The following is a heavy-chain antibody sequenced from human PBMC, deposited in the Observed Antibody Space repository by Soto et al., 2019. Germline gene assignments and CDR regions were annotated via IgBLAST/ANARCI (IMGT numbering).Heavy chain of an antibody. CDR2: INAGNGNT. D-gene: IGHD2-15*01. CDR3: ARGPGGPDGPGDY. CDR1: GYTFTSYA. Sequence: QVQLVQSGAEVKKPGASVKVSCKASGYTFTSYAMHWVRQAPGQRLEWMGWINAGNGNTKYSQKFQGRVTITRDTSASTGYMELRSLRSEDTAVYYCARGPGGPDGPGDYWGQGTLVTVYS. V-gene: IGHV1-3*01. J-gene: IGHJ4*02.